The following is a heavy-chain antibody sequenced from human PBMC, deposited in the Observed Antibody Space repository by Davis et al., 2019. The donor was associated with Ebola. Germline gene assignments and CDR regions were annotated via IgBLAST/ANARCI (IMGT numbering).Heavy chain of an antibody. CDR1: GFTFSSYG. V-gene: IGHV3-30*03. D-gene: IGHD2-2*01. J-gene: IGHJ4*02. CDR3: ASPPEYCSSTSCPFGY. CDR2: ISYDGSNK. Sequence: LSLTCAASGFTFSSYGMHWVRQAPGKGLEWVAVISYDGSNKYYADSVKGRFTISRDNSKNTLYLQMNSLRAEDTAVYYCASPPEYCSSTSCPFGYWGQGTLVTVSS.